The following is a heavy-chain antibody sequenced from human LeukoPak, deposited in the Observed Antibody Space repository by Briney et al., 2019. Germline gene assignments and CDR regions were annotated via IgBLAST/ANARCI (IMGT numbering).Heavy chain of an antibody. D-gene: IGHD2-15*01. CDR2: ISDSGDNT. V-gene: IGHV3-23*01. CDR1: GFTFSNFA. J-gene: IGHJ1*01. CDR3: AKAGCGGGSCYYAEYFQH. Sequence: GGSLRLSCAASGFTFSNFAMSWVRQAPGKGLEWVSGISDSGDNTQYVDSVKGRFTISRDISKNTLYLQLNSLRAEDTAVYYCAKAGCGGGSCYYAEYFQHWGLGTLVTVSS.